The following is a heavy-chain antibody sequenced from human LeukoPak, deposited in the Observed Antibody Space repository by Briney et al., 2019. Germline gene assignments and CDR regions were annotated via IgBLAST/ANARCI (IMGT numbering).Heavy chain of an antibody. V-gene: IGHV3-23*01. J-gene: IGHJ4*02. D-gene: IGHD2-15*01. CDR2: ITSGFTP. CDR1: GLTFSDYA. Sequence: SGGSLRLSCAASGLTFSDYAMSWFRQAPGKGQEWVSTITSGFTPHYADSVKGRFTISRDNSKNMFHLQLNSLRAEDTAVYYCAKDYSDSRVADVFFEYWGQGTPVTVSS. CDR3: AKDYSDSRVADVFFEY.